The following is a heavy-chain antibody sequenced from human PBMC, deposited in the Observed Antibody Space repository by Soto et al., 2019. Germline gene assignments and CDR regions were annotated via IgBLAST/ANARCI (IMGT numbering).Heavy chain of an antibody. V-gene: IGHV3-30-3*01. Sequence: QVQLVESGGGVVQPGRSLRLSCAASGFTFSSYAMHWVRQAPGKGLEWVAVISYDGSNKYYADSVKGRFTISRDNSKNTLFLQMNSLGAEDTAVYYCARNTVTTWGRGQGTLVTVSS. CDR3: ARNTVTTWG. J-gene: IGHJ4*02. CDR2: ISYDGSNK. CDR1: GFTFSSYA. D-gene: IGHD4-17*01.